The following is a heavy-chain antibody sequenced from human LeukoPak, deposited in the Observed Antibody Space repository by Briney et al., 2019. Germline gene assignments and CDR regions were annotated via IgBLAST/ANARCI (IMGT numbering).Heavy chain of an antibody. V-gene: IGHV4-59*08. CDR2: IFYSGGST. Sequence: SETLSLTCTVSGGSIIGHWWSWIRQPPGKGLEWIGDIFYSGGSTNYNPSLKSRLTMSLDTSKNQFSLKLTSVTAADTAMYYCARRNTADATIDFWGQGTLVTASS. D-gene: IGHD2/OR15-2a*01. CDR1: GGSIIGHW. CDR3: ARRNTADATIDF. J-gene: IGHJ4*02.